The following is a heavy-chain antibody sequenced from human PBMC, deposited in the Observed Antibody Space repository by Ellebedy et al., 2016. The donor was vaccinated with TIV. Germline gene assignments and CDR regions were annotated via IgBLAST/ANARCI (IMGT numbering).Heavy chain of an antibody. D-gene: IGHD4-17*01. CDR2: INQDGSEQ. CDR3: ATDGSYGDYRSPTHAFVM. V-gene: IGHV3-7*01. J-gene: IGHJ3*02. Sequence: GESLKISCVASGFSFSSYWMTWVHQAPGKGLEWVANINQDGSEQYYVDSVQGRFTISRDNAKNSLNLQMNRVRAEDAAVYFCATDGSYGDYRSPTHAFVMWGQGTMVIVSS. CDR1: GFSFSSYW.